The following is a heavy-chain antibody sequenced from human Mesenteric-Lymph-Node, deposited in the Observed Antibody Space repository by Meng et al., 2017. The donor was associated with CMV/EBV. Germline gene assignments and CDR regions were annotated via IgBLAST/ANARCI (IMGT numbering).Heavy chain of an antibody. CDR2: MNPNSGNT. Sequence: ASVKVSCKASGYTFTSYDINWVQQATGQGLEWMGWMNPNSGNTGHAQKFKGRVTMTRNTSISTAYMELSSLRSEDTAVYYCARVVKQLVRRSPNWFDPWGQGTLVTVSS. V-gene: IGHV1-8*01. D-gene: IGHD6-6*01. J-gene: IGHJ5*02. CDR3: ARVVKQLVRRSPNWFDP. CDR1: GYTFTSYD.